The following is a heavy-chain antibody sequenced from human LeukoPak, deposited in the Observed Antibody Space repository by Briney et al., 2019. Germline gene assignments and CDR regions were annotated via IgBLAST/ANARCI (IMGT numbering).Heavy chain of an antibody. V-gene: IGHV4-59*02. D-gene: IGHD3-16*01. CDR3: ARGGAGPLRD. CDR2: ISNSGSP. Sequence: SETLSLTCTVSSASVSSYYWSWVRQPPGGGLEWIGYISNSGSPSYNPSFKSRVTFSADTSKNHLSLKLNSVTPADTAVYFCARGGAGPLRDWGQGTLVTVSS. CDR1: SASVSSYY. J-gene: IGHJ4*02.